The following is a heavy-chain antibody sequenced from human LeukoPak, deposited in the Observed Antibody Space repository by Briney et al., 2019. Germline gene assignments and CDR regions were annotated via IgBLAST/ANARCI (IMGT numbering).Heavy chain of an antibody. CDR2: INHSGST. CDR3: TRQLWSDYYYYYYMDV. Sequence: SETLSLTCAVYGGSLSGYYWSWIRQPPGKGLEWIGGINHSGSTNYNPSLKSRVTISVDTSKNQFSLELSSMTAADTAVYYCTRQLWSDYYYYYYMDVWGKGTTVTVSS. V-gene: IGHV4-34*01. J-gene: IGHJ6*03. CDR1: GGSLSGYY. D-gene: IGHD1-1*01.